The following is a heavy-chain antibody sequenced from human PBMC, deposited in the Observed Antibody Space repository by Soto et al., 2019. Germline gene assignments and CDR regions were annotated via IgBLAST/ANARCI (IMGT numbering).Heavy chain of an antibody. CDR1: GFTVSSNY. J-gene: IGHJ4*02. Sequence: GGSLRLSCAVSGFTVSSNYMSWVRQAPGKGLEWVSVIYSDDSTYYTDSVKGRFTISRDNSKNTLYLQMNSLRAEDTAVYYCAKYDEGNYPHYFDDWGEGTLVTVAS. V-gene: IGHV3-53*01. CDR3: AKYDEGNYPHYFDD. D-gene: IGHD4-4*01. CDR2: IYSDDST.